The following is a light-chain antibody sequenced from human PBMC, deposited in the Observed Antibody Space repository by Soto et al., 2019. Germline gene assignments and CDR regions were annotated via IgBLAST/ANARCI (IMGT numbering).Light chain of an antibody. V-gene: IGKV3-20*01. J-gene: IGKJ5*01. Sequence: ESVFTQSPGTLCLSPGERASRSCMASQSVSSSYLAWYQQKPGQAPRLLISGASTGATGIPARFSGSGSGTEFTLTISTLEPEDFAVYYCQQYGYPITLGQGTRLEIK. CDR1: QSVSSSY. CDR2: GAS. CDR3: QQYGYPIT.